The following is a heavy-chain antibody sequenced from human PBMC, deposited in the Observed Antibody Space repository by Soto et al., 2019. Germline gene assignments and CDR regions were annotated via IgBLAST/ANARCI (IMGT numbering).Heavy chain of an antibody. CDR2: IYYSGST. D-gene: IGHD3-9*01. V-gene: IGHV4-30-4*01. Sequence: PSETLSLTCTVSGGSISSGDYYWSWIRQPPGKGLEWIGYIYYSGSTYYNPSLKSRVTISVDTSKNQFSLKLDSVTAADTAVYYCARSKSQHGLVISWGQGTLVTVSA. CDR1: GGSISSGDYY. J-gene: IGHJ4*02. CDR3: ARSKSQHGLVIS.